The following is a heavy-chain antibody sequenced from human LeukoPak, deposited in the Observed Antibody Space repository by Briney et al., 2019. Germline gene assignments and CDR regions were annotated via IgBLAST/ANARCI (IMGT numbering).Heavy chain of an antibody. Sequence: ASVKVSCKASGYTFISYDINWVRQATGQGLEWMGWMNPNSGNTGYAQKFQGRVTMTRNTSISTAYMELSSLRSEDTAVYYCARSWTYCSSTTCYSRHWFDPRGQGTLVTVSS. J-gene: IGHJ5*02. CDR3: ARSWTYCSSTTCYSRHWFDP. D-gene: IGHD2-2*01. CDR2: MNPNSGNT. CDR1: GYTFISYD. V-gene: IGHV1-8*01.